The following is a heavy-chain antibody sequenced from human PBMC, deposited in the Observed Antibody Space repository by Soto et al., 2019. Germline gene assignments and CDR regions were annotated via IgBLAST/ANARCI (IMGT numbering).Heavy chain of an antibody. CDR1: GFPFTNYG. J-gene: IGHJ4*02. CDR2: ISSHDIDK. D-gene: IGHD3-10*01. Sequence: QVQLVESGGGVVQPGRSVRLSCAASGFPFTNYGMHWVRQAPGKGLEWVAGISSHDIDKYYADSVHGRVTISRDNYRDTRYLQMHSLRAEDTAVSYCAKDTSYGSGNHDVFDHWGQGTLVTVSS. CDR3: AKDTSYGSGNHDVFDH. V-gene: IGHV3-30*18.